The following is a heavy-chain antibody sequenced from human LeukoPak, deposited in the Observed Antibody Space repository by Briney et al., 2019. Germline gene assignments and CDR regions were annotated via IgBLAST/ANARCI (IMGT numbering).Heavy chain of an antibody. D-gene: IGHD3-9*01. CDR1: GFTFDDYA. CDR2: ISWNSGSI. J-gene: IGHJ4*02. CDR3: AKADDILTGYYFDY. Sequence: GGSLRLSCAASGFTFDDYAMHWVRHAPGKGLEWVSGISWNSGSIGYADSVKGRFTISRDNAKNSLYLQMNSLRAEDTALYYCAKADDILTGYYFDYWGQGTLVTVSS. V-gene: IGHV3-9*01.